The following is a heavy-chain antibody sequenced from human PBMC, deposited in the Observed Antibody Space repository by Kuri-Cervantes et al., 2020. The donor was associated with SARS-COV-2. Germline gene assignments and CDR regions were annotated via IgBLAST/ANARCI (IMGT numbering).Heavy chain of an antibody. V-gene: IGHV4-39*01. CDR2: IYYSGST. CDR3: ARRNSPYSSSSYYFDY. J-gene: IGHJ4*02. D-gene: IGHD6-13*01. CDR1: GGSISSSSYY. Sequence: SESLKISCTVSGGSISSSSYYWGWIRQPPGKGLEWIGSIYYSGSTYYNPSLKSRVTISVDTSKNQFSLKLSSVTAADTAVYYCARRNSPYSSSSYYFDYWGQGTLVTVSS.